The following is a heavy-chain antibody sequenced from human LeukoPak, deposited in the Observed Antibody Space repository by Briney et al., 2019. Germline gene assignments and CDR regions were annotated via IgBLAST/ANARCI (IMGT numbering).Heavy chain of an antibody. CDR1: GYSISSGYY. J-gene: IGHJ3*02. V-gene: IGHV4-38-2*01. Sequence: SETLSLTCAVSGYSISSGYYWGWIRQPPGKGLEWIGSIYHSGSTYYNPSLKSRVTISVDTSKNQFSLKLSSVTAADTAVYYCARLSVEMVTSSSAFDIWGQGTMVTVSS. CDR2: IYHSGST. D-gene: IGHD5-24*01. CDR3: ARLSVEMVTSSSAFDI.